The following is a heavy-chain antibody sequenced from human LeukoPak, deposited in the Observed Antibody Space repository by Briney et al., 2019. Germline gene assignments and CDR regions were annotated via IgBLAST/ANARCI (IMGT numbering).Heavy chain of an antibody. Sequence: GGSLRLSCAASGFXFSDAWISWVRQAPGKGQEWVGRIKSKTDGGTTDYAAPVKGRLTISRDDSKKTLYLQMNSLKTEDTGVYYCTTYIPAYFGGQGTLVTVSS. CDR1: GFXFSDAW. V-gene: IGHV3-15*01. J-gene: IGHJ4*02. D-gene: IGHD1-14*01. CDR3: TTYIPAYF. CDR2: IKSKTDGGTT.